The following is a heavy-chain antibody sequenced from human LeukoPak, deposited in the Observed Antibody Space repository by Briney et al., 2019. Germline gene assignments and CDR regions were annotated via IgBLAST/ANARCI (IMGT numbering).Heavy chain of an antibody. J-gene: IGHJ6*02. CDR2: ISAYNGNT. Sequence: ASVEVSCKASGYTFTSYGISWVRQAPGQGLEWMGWISAYNGNTNYAQKLQGRVTMTTDTSTSTAYMELRSLRSDDTAVYYCARDRGVGSSLLYYYGMDVWGQGTTVTVSS. D-gene: IGHD3-10*01. V-gene: IGHV1-18*01. CDR3: ARDRGVGSSLLYYYGMDV. CDR1: GYTFTSYG.